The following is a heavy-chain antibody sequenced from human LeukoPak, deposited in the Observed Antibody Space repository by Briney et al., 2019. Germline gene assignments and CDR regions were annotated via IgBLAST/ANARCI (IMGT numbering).Heavy chain of an antibody. CDR2: ISASGGST. J-gene: IGHJ4*02. V-gene: IGHV3-23*01. Sequence: PGGSLRLSCAASGFTFSTYGMSWVRQAPGKGLEWVSGISASGGSTNYADSVKGRFTISRDNSKNTLYLQMNSLRAEDTAVYYCARGHIAAAGTGFDYWGQGTLVTVSS. CDR1: GFTFSTYG. D-gene: IGHD6-13*01. CDR3: ARGHIAAAGTGFDY.